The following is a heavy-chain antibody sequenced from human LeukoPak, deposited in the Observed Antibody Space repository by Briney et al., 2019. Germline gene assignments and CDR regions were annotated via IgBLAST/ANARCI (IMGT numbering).Heavy chain of an antibody. Sequence: SETLSLTCTVSGGSISSSRYYWGWLRQPPGKGLEWFGSIYYSGSTYYNPSLKSRVTISVDTSKNQFSLKLNSVTAADTAVYSCARQSYDFWSGYYLNWFDAWGQGTLVTVSS. V-gene: IGHV4-39*01. CDR3: ARQSYDFWSGYYLNWFDA. J-gene: IGHJ5*02. CDR1: GGSISSSRYY. CDR2: IYYSGST. D-gene: IGHD3-3*01.